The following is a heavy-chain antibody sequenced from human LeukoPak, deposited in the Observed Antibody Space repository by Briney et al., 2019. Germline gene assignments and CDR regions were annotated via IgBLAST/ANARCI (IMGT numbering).Heavy chain of an antibody. V-gene: IGHV4-39*07. Sequence: SETLSLTCTVSGGSISSSSYYWGWIRQPPGKGLEWIGEIYHSGSTNYNPSLKSRVTISVDKSKNQFSLKLSSVTAADTAVYYCARKPYYDYVWGSYRPYYFDYWGQGTLVTVSS. CDR2: IYHSGST. CDR3: ARKPYYDYVWGSYRPYYFDY. J-gene: IGHJ4*02. CDR1: GGSISSSSYY. D-gene: IGHD3-16*02.